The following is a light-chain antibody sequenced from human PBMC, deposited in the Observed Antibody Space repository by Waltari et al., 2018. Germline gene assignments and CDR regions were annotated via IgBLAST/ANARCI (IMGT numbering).Light chain of an antibody. Sequence: QSVLTQPPSVSGAPGQRVTISYTGSSSNIGAGYDVHWYQQLPGTAPKLLIYGNSNRPSGVPDRFSGSKSGTSASLAITGLQAEDEADYYCQSYDSSLSGEEFGGGTKLTVL. V-gene: IGLV1-40*01. CDR3: QSYDSSLSGEE. J-gene: IGLJ2*01. CDR1: SSNIGAGYD. CDR2: GNS.